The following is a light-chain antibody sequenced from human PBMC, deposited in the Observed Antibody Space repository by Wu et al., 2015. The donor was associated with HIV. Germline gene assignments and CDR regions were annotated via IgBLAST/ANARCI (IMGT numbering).Light chain of an antibody. J-gene: IGKJ5*01. Sequence: EVMMTQSPATLSVSPGERATLSCRASQSVGTNLAWYQHRPGQAPRLLIYVASSRATDIPTRFSGSGSGTEFTLTISSVESEDFAVYYCQQFDLWPATFGQGTRLDIK. V-gene: IGKV3D-15*01. CDR3: QQFDLWPAT. CDR1: QSVGTN. CDR2: VAS.